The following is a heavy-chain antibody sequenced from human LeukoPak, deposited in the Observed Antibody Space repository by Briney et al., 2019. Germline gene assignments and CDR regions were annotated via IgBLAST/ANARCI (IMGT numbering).Heavy chain of an antibody. CDR2: ISGSGGST. V-gene: IGHV3-23*01. D-gene: IGHD3-16*02. CDR3: AKIYKYDYVWGSYRPNFDY. J-gene: IGHJ4*02. CDR1: GFTFSSYS. Sequence: GGSLRLSCAASGFTFSSYSMNWVRQAPGKGLEWVSAISGSGGSTYYADSVKGRFTISRDNSKNTLYLQMNSLRAEDTAVYYCAKIYKYDYVWGSYRPNFDYWGQGTLVTVSS.